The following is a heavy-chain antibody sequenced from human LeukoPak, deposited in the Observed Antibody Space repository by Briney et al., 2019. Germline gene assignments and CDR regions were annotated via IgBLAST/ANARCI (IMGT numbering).Heavy chain of an antibody. J-gene: IGHJ4*02. Sequence: SGPTLVKPTQTLTLTCTFSGFSLSTSGVGVGWIRQPPGKALEWLALIYWNDDKRYSPSLKSRLTITKDTSKNQVVLTMTSMDPVDTATYYCAHRRTIFGVATNDYWGQGTLVTVSS. CDR1: GFSLSTSGVG. V-gene: IGHV2-5*01. CDR3: AHRRTIFGVATNDY. D-gene: IGHD3-3*01. CDR2: IYWNDDK.